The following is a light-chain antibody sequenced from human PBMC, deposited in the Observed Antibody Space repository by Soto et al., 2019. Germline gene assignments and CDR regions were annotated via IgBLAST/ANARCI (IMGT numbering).Light chain of an antibody. CDR1: QSISSW. CDR2: KAS. Sequence: DIQMTQSPSTLSASVGDRVTITCRASQSISSWLAWYQQKPGKAPKLLIYKASSLESGVPSRFSGSGSGTEFTLTISSLQPDDFASYYCQQYNSFSLTFGGGTKVEIK. CDR3: QQYNSFSLT. V-gene: IGKV1-5*03. J-gene: IGKJ4*01.